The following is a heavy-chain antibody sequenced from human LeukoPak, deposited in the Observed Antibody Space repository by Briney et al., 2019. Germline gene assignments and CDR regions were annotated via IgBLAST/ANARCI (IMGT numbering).Heavy chain of an antibody. CDR1: GFTFSSYA. Sequence: GGSLRLSCAASGFTFSSYAMSWVRQAPGRGLEWVSAISGSGGSTYYADSVKGRFTISRDNSKNTLYLQMNSLRAEDTAVYYCAKDDALPYYFDYWGQGTLVTVSS. CDR2: ISGSGGST. CDR3: AKDDALPYYFDY. V-gene: IGHV3-23*01. J-gene: IGHJ4*02.